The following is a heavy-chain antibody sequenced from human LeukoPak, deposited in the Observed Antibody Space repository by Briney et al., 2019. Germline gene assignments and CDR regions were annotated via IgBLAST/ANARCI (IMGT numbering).Heavy chain of an antibody. D-gene: IGHD2-2*01. CDR2: IYWNDDK. Sequence: SGPTLVNPTHTLTLTCTFSGFSLSTSGVGMGWIRHPPGKALEWLALIYWNDDKRYSPSLKSRPTINKDTSKTQVVLTMTNMDPVDTATYYCAHRVEDCSSTSCYPYFDYWGQGTLVTVSS. CDR3: AHRVEDCSSTSCYPYFDY. V-gene: IGHV2-5*01. CDR1: GFSLSTSGVG. J-gene: IGHJ4*02.